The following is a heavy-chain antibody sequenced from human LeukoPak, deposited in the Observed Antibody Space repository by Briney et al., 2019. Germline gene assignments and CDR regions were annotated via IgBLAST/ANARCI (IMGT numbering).Heavy chain of an antibody. D-gene: IGHD3-22*01. CDR1: GGTFSSYA. Sequence: SVKVSCKASGGTFSSYAISWVRQAPGQGLEWMGGIIPIFGTANYAQKFQGRVTITTDESTSTAYMELSSLRSEDTAVYYCARETEYYYDSSGYCPLDYWGQGTLVTVSS. J-gene: IGHJ4*02. CDR2: IIPIFGTA. CDR3: ARETEYYYDSSGYCPLDY. V-gene: IGHV1-69*05.